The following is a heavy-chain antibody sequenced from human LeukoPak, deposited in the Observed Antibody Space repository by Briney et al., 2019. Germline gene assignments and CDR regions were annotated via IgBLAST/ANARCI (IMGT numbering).Heavy chain of an antibody. D-gene: IGHD4/OR15-4a*01. CDR2: IWYDGSNK. V-gene: IGHV3-33*06. CDR3: AKDGAASTYFDN. CDR1: GFTFSSYG. Sequence: GGSLRLSCAASGFTFSSYGMHWVRRAPGKGLEWVAVIWYDGSNKYYADSVKGRFTISRDNSKNTLYLQMDSLRAEDTAVYYCAKDGAASTYFDNWGPGTLVTVSS. J-gene: IGHJ4*02.